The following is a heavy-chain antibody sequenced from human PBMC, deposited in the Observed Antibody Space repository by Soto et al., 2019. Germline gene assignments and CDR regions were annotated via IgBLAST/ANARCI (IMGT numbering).Heavy chain of an antibody. V-gene: IGHV4-30-2*01. CDR1: GCSISSGGYS. CDR2: IYHSGST. Sequence: TLSLTCAVSGCSISSGGYSWSWIRQQPGKGQKRIGDIYHSGSTYYNPSLKSRVTISVDRSKKQFSLKLSSVTAADTAVYYCARASGYCSGGSCPVGWFDPWGQGTLVTVS. J-gene: IGHJ5*02. D-gene: IGHD2-15*01. CDR3: ARASGYCSGGSCPVGWFDP.